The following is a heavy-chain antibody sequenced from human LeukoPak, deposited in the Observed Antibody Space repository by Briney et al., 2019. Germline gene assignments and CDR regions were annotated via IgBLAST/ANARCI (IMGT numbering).Heavy chain of an antibody. V-gene: IGHV4-59*01. CDR3: ARGSPYYYYYMDV. CDR2: IYYSGST. Sequence: SETLSLTCTVSGGSISSYYWSWIRQPPGKGLEWIGYIYYSGSTNYNPSLKSRVTISVDTSKNQFSLKLSSVTAADTAVYYCARGSPYYYYYMDVWGKGITVTVSS. CDR1: GGSISSYY. J-gene: IGHJ6*03.